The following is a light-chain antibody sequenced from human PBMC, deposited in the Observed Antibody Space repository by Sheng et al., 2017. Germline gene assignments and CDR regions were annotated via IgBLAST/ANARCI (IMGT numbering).Light chain of an antibody. J-gene: IGKJ1*01. V-gene: IGKV1-5*03. CDR3: QEYASYSWT. Sequence: DIQMTQSPSTLSASVGDRVTITCRASQSISGWLAWYQQKPGKAPKLLIYKASSLESGVPSRFSGSASGTEFTLTISSLQPDDVATYYCQEYASYSWTFGQGTKVEIK. CDR1: QSISGW. CDR2: KAS.